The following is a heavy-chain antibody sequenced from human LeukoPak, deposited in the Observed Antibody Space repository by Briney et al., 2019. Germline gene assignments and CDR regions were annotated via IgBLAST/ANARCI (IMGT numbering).Heavy chain of an antibody. V-gene: IGHV4-59*01. CDR1: GGSISSYY. Sequence: SETLSLTCTVSGGSISSYYWSWIRQPLGKGLEWIGYIYYSGSTNYNPSLKSRVTISVDTSKNQFSLKLSSVTAADTAVYYCARESSFGGWFDPWGQGTLVTVSS. CDR2: IYYSGST. J-gene: IGHJ5*02. CDR3: ARESSFGGWFDP. D-gene: IGHD6-13*01.